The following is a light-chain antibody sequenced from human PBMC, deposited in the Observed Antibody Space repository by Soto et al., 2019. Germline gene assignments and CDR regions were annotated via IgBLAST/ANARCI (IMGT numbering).Light chain of an antibody. CDR1: QGISNW. V-gene: IGKV1-12*01. CDR3: KQINTFLPLP. Sequence: DIQMTQSPSSVSASVGDRVTITCRASQGISNWLAWYQQQPGKAPKLLIYGASSLQSGVPSRFSGGGSGTHFTLIISSLQPEDFATYYCKQINTFLPLPLGGGNKVEI. CDR2: GAS. J-gene: IGKJ4*01.